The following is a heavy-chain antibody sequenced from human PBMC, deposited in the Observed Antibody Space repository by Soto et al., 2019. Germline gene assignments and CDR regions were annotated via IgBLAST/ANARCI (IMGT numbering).Heavy chain of an antibody. D-gene: IGHD3-3*01. Sequence: SETLSLTCAVYGGSFSGYYWSWIRQPPGKGLEWIGEINHSGSTNYNPSLKSRVTISVDTSKNQFSLKLSSVTAADTAVYYCASGGRYYDFWSGYPVPGIYYYYMDVWGKGTTVTVSS. CDR1: GGSFSGYY. J-gene: IGHJ6*03. CDR2: INHSGST. V-gene: IGHV4-34*01. CDR3: ASGGRYYDFWSGYPVPGIYYYYMDV.